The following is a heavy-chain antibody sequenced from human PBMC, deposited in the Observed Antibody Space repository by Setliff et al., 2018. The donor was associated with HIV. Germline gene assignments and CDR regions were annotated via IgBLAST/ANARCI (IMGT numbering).Heavy chain of an antibody. J-gene: IGHJ4*02. CDR1: GYTFTGYY. D-gene: IGHD3-22*01. CDR2: INPNSGGT. Sequence: ASVKVSCKASGYTFTGYYMHWLRQAPGQGLEWMGRINPNSGGTNYAQKFQGRVTMTRDTSMNTAYMELSSLRSDDTAVYYCARDFTYDYDSSGPGWGQGTLGTVSS. V-gene: IGHV1-2*06. CDR3: ARDFTYDYDSSGPG.